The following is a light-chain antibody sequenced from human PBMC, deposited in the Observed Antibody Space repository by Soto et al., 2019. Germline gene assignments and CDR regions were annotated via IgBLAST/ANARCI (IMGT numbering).Light chain of an antibody. Sequence: EIVLTQSPGTLSLSPGERATLSCRASQSVSSSYLAWYQQKPGQAPRLLIYGASSMDTGIPERFSGSGSGTDFTLTISRLEPEDLAVYYCQEYGSSPTAFGQGTRLEIK. CDR2: GAS. CDR1: QSVSSSY. CDR3: QEYGSSPTA. J-gene: IGKJ5*01. V-gene: IGKV3-20*01.